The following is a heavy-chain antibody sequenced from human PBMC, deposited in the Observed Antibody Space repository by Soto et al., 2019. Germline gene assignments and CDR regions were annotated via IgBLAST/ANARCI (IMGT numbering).Heavy chain of an antibody. V-gene: IGHV5-10-1*01. CDR1: GYAFTNYW. Sequence: GESLKISCNASGYAFTNYWISWVRQKPGQGLEWMGRIDPSDSRTKYSPSFDGHVTISIDKSISAAFLQWSSLRASDTAVYYCARRRGYSYDFDYWGQGTLVTVPS. CDR2: IDPSDSRT. D-gene: IGHD5-18*01. J-gene: IGHJ4*02. CDR3: ARRRGYSYDFDY.